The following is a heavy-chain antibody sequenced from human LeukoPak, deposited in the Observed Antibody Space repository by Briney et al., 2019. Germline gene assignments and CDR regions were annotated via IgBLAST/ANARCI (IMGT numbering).Heavy chain of an antibody. Sequence: GGSLRLSCAASGFTFSSYAMSWVRQAPGKGLEWVSLIFSGGSTYYTDSVKGRFTIPRDKSNNTLYLQINSLRTEDTAVYYCARASSNSWNNYFDYWGQGTLVTVSS. V-gene: IGHV3-23*03. CDR3: ARASSNSWNNYFDY. CDR1: GFTFSSYA. D-gene: IGHD6-13*01. J-gene: IGHJ4*02. CDR2: IFSGGST.